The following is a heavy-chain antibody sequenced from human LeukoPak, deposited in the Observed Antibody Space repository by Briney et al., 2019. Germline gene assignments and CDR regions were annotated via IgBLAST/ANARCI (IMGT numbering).Heavy chain of an antibody. CDR2: IYTSGST. V-gene: IGHV4-61*02. Sequence: SETLSLTCTVSGGSITGGIYYWNWIRQPAGKGLEWIGRIYTSGSTNYNPSLKSRVTISVDTSKNQFSLKLSSVTAADTAVYYCASSQGVYYGSGSYYNYYYYMDVWGKGTTVTISS. D-gene: IGHD3-10*01. CDR3: ASSQGVYYGSGSYYNYYYYMDV. J-gene: IGHJ6*03. CDR1: GGSITGGIYY.